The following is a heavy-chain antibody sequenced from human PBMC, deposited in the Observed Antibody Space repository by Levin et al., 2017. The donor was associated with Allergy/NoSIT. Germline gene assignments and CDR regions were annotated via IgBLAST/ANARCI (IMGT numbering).Heavy chain of an antibody. Sequence: PSETLSLTCAVSGGSISGSDWWSWVRQSPGKGLEWIGEVYHSGTTNHNPSLKSRVTMSVDNSKNQIFLRLSSVTAADTAIYYCARGTYNTGLKWGQGTLVTVSS. CDR2: VYHSGTT. D-gene: IGHD1-1*01. J-gene: IGHJ4*02. CDR1: GGSISGSDW. V-gene: IGHV4-4*02. CDR3: ARGTYNTGLK.